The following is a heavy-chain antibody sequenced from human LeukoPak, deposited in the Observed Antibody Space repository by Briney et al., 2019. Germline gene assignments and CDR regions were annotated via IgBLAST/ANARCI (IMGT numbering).Heavy chain of an antibody. Sequence: SSETLSLTCTVSGGSISSYYWSWIRQPPGKGLEWIGYIYYSGSTNYNPSLKSRVTISVDTSKNQFSLKLSSVTAADTAVYYCAMKYYYDSSGYYFAFVIWGQGTMVTVSS. CDR2: IYYSGST. CDR3: AMKYYYDSSGYYFAFVI. D-gene: IGHD3-22*01. CDR1: GGSISSYY. V-gene: IGHV4-59*01. J-gene: IGHJ3*02.